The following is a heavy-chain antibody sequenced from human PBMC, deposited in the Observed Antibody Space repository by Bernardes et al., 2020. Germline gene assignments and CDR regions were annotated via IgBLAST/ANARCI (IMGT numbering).Heavy chain of an antibody. CDR1: GFTFSSYW. V-gene: IGHV3-74*01. Sequence: GGSLRLSCAASGFTFSSYWMHWVRHAPGKGLVWVSRINSDGSSTSYADSVKGRFTISRDNSKNTLYLQMNSLRAEDTAMYYCAKGGYDSSGPLFDPWGQGTLVTVSS. CDR3: AKGGYDSSGPLFDP. J-gene: IGHJ5*02. D-gene: IGHD3-22*01. CDR2: INSDGSST.